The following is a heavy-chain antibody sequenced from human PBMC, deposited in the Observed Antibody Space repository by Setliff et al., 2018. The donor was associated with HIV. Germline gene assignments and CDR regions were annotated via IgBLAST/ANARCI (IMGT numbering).Heavy chain of an antibody. CDR3: ARTEYYDFWSGPRGFDP. J-gene: IGHJ5*02. CDR1: GYTFIDYY. Sequence: ASVKVSCKASGYTFIDYYIHWVRQAPGRGLEWMGWINTGNGITEYAENFQGRVAMTRDTSMSTAYMELNRLTFDDTAVYYCARTEYYDFWSGPRGFDPWGQGTLVTVSS. D-gene: IGHD3-3*01. V-gene: IGHV1-2*02. CDR2: INTGNGIT.